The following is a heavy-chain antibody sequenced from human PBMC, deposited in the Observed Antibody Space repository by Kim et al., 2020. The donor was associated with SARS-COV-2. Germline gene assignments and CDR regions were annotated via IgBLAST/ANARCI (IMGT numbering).Heavy chain of an antibody. V-gene: IGHV4-31*03. CDR3: ARDKAQPSGYCSGGSCYYYYYYGMDV. CDR1: GGSISSGGYY. D-gene: IGHD2-15*01. J-gene: IGHJ6*02. Sequence: SETLSLTCTVSGGSISSGGYYWSWIRQHPGKGLEWIGYIYYSGSTYYNPSLKSRVTISVDTSKNQFSLKLSSVTAADTAVYYCARDKAQPSGYCSGGSCYYYYYYGMDVWGQGTTVTVSS. CDR2: IYYSGST.